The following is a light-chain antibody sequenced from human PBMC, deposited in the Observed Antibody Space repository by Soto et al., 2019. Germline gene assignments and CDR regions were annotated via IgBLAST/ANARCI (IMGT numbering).Light chain of an antibody. V-gene: IGLV1-40*01. CDR2: GNS. Sequence: QSVLTQPPSVSGAPGQRVTISCTGSSSNIGAGYDVHWYQQLPGTAPKLLIYGNSNRPSGVPDRFSGSKSGTSASLAITGLQAGADADYHCQSYDSSLRGTVVFGGGTKLPVL. CDR1: SSNIGAGYD. CDR3: QSYDSSLRGTVV. J-gene: IGLJ2*01.